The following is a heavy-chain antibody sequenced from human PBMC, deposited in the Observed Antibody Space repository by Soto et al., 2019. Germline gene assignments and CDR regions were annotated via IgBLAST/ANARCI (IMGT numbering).Heavy chain of an antibody. CDR2: ISAYNGNT. D-gene: IGHD3-10*01. J-gene: IGHJ4*02. CDR3: ARERRGMVRGVIFDY. CDR1: GYTFTSYG. Sequence: ASVKVSCKASGYTFTSYGISWLRQAPGQGLEWMGWISAYNGNTNYAQKLQGRVTMTTDTSTSTAYMELRSLRSDDTAVYYCARERRGMVRGVIFDYWGQGTLVTVSS. V-gene: IGHV1-18*01.